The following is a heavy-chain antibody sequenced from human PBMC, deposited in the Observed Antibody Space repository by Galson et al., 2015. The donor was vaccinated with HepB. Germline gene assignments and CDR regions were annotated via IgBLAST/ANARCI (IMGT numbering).Heavy chain of an antibody. CDR2: IYYSGST. V-gene: IGHV4-39*07. J-gene: IGHJ5*02. D-gene: IGHD3-10*01. Sequence: TLSLTCTVSGGSISSSSYYWGWIRQPPGKGLEWIGSIYYSGSTYYNPSLKSRVTISVDTSKNQFSLKLSSVTAADTAVYYCARDLIGYYGSGSYYISAWFDPWGQGTLVTVSS. CDR1: GGSISSSSYY. CDR3: ARDLIGYYGSGSYYISAWFDP.